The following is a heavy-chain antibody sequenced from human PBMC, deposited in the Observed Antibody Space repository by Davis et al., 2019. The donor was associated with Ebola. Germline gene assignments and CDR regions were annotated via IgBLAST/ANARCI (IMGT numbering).Heavy chain of an antibody. CDR2: IRSKANSYAT. CDR1: GLILSGSS. J-gene: IGHJ4*02. CDR3: TSSSPDY. D-gene: IGHD6-6*01. V-gene: IGHV3-73*01. Sequence: GESLKISCAASGLILSGSSLHWVRQASGKGLEWVGRIRSKANSYATAYAASVKGRFTISRDGSKNTAYLQMNSLKTEDTAVYYCTSSSPDYWGQGTLVTVSS.